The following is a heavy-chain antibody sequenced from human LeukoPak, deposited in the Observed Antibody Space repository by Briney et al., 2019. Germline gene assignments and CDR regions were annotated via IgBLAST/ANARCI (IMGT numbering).Heavy chain of an antibody. J-gene: IGHJ6*03. Sequence: GGSLRLSCAASGFTFSSYWMSWVRQAPGKGLEWVANIKQDGSEKYYVDSVKGRFTISRDNAKNSLYLQMNSLRAEDTAVYYCARVTSSIVVVPAARYYYYYYMDVWGKGTTVTVSS. D-gene: IGHD2-2*01. CDR2: IKQDGSEK. CDR3: ARVTSSIVVVPAARYYYYYYMDV. CDR1: GFTFSSYW. V-gene: IGHV3-7*01.